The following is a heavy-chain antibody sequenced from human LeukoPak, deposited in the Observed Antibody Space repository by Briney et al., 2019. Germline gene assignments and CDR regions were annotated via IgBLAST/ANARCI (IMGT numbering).Heavy chain of an antibody. J-gene: IGHJ5*02. V-gene: IGHV1-3*01. Sequence: GASVTVSCKASGYTFTSYAMHWVRQAPGQRLEWMGWINAGNGNTKYSQKFQGRVTITRDTSASTAYVELSSLRSEDTAVYYCARKYCSSTSCSWFDPWGQGTLVTVSS. D-gene: IGHD2-2*01. CDR2: INAGNGNT. CDR1: GYTFTSYA. CDR3: ARKYCSSTSCSWFDP.